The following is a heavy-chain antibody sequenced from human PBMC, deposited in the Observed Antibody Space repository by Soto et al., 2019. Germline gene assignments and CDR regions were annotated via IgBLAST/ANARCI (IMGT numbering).Heavy chain of an antibody. CDR2: IYYSGST. J-gene: IGHJ4*02. CDR3: ARRYGALFDD. Sequence: SETLSLTCTVSGGSISSGGYYWSWIRQHPGKGLEWIGYIYYSGSTYYNPSLKSRVTISVDTSKNQFSLKLSSVTAADTAVYYCARRYGALFDDWGQGTLVTVSS. V-gene: IGHV4-31*03. D-gene: IGHD4-17*01. CDR1: GGSISSGGYY.